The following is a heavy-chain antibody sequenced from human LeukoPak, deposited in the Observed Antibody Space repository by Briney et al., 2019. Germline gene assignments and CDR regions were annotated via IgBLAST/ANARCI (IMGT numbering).Heavy chain of an antibody. J-gene: IGHJ4*02. D-gene: IGHD3-22*01. CDR1: GYSFTNYW. Sequence: ESLTISCKGSGYSFTNYWIGWVRQMPGKGLEWMGIIYPGDSDIIYSPSFQGQVTISVDKSISTAYLQWSSLKASDSAMYYCMIADLYHSSGYYYSTWGQGTLVTVSS. V-gene: IGHV5-51*01. CDR2: IYPGDSDI. CDR3: MIADLYHSSGYYYST.